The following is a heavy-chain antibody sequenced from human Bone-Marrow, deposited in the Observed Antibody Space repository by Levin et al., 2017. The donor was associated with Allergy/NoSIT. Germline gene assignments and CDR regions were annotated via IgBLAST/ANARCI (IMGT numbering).Heavy chain of an antibody. CDR1: GFIFSDFG. Sequence: PGGSLRLSCAASGFIFSDFGMQWVRQAPGKGLEWVAIIWYDGSNIFYADSVKGRFTISRDNAKKTLYLQMNSLRVEDSGVYYYARGTNWYEDVWGQGTLVTVSS. V-gene: IGHV3-33*01. CDR2: IWYDGSNI. J-gene: IGHJ4*02. CDR3: ARGTNWYEDV. D-gene: IGHD1-1*01.